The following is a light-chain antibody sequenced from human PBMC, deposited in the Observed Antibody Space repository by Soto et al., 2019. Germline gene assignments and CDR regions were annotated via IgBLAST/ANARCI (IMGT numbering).Light chain of an antibody. V-gene: IGLV2-14*01. J-gene: IGLJ2*01. CDR2: GNI. CDR3: QSYDSSLSGVV. Sequence: QSALTQPASVSGSPGQSITISCTGTSSDVGGYNYVSWYQQHPDKAPKLLIYGNINRPSGVPDRFSGSKSDTSASLAITGLQAEDEADYYCQSYDSSLSGVVFGGGTKLTVL. CDR1: SSDVGGYNY.